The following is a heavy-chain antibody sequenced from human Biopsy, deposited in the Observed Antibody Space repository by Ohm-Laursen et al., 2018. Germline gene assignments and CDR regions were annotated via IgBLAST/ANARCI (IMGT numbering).Heavy chain of an antibody. J-gene: IGHJ4*02. CDR1: GFIFSTYV. Sequence: SLRLSCTAAGFIFSTYVMHWVHQAPGKGLEWVALISYDGSNIHYAVSVKGRFTISRDNSKNTLYLQMNSLRAEDTAIYSCAGNYGDYYFDFWGRGTLVTVSS. D-gene: IGHD3-10*01. CDR2: ISYDGSNI. V-gene: IGHV3-30*03. CDR3: AGNYGDYYFDF.